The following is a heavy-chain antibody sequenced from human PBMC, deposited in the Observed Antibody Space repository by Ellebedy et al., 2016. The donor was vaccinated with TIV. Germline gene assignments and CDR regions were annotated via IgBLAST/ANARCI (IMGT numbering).Heavy chain of an antibody. Sequence: MPSETLSLTCAVSGGSISSGGYSWSWIRQPPGKGLEWIGYIYHSGSTYYNPSLKSRVTISVDRSKNQFSLKLSSVTAADTAVYYCARVGSGLGLDYWGQGTLVTVSS. V-gene: IGHV4-30-2*01. CDR1: GGSISSGGYS. CDR3: ARVGSGLGLDY. CDR2: IYHSGST. J-gene: IGHJ4*02. D-gene: IGHD3/OR15-3a*01.